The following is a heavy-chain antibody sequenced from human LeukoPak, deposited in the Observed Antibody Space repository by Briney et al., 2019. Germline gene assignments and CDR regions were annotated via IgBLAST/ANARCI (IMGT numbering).Heavy chain of an antibody. V-gene: IGHV3-9*01. D-gene: IGHD5-24*01. J-gene: IGHJ2*01. Sequence: GGSLRLSCAVSGFNFDDYAMHWVRQPPGRGLEWVSGINWKTGNGIYADSVKGRFTISRDNAKNSLYLQMGSLRAEDTALYYCTRRAARWQFDLWGRGTLLTVSS. CDR3: TRRAARWQFDL. CDR1: GFNFDDYA. CDR2: INWKTGNG.